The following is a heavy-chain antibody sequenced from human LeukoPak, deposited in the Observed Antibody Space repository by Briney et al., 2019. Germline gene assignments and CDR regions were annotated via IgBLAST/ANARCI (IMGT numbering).Heavy chain of an antibody. CDR1: GFTFSTYA. Sequence: GGSLRLSCAASGFTFSTYALSWVRQAPGKGLEWVSAICTSGGTYYADSVKGRFTISRDNSKNTVYLQMNSLRAEDTALYYCAKHLSGSKCFDYWGQGTLVTVSS. CDR2: ICTSGGT. D-gene: IGHD3-10*01. CDR3: AKHLSGSKCFDY. J-gene: IGHJ4*02. V-gene: IGHV3-23*01.